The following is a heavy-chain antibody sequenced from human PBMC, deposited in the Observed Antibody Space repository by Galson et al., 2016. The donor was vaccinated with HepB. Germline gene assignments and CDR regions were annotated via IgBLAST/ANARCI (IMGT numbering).Heavy chain of an antibody. CDR1: GFTLSSYR. V-gene: IGHV3-21*01. J-gene: IGHJ3*02. D-gene: IGHD3-10*01. CDR3: ARDRYGSGFDAFDI. Sequence: SLRLSCAASGFTLSSYRMNWVRQAPGKGLEWVSSISGASSYIYYADSVKGRFTISRDNAKNSLYLQMNSLRADDTAIYYCARDRYGSGFDAFDIWGQGTMVTVSS. CDR2: ISGASSYI.